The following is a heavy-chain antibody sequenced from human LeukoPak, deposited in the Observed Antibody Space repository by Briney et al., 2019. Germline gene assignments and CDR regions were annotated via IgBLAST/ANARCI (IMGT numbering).Heavy chain of an antibody. CDR3: ARVEKKLIVGSTNHWFDP. CDR1: GFTFSSYR. V-gene: IGHV3-74*01. Sequence: GGSLRLSCAAFGFTFSSYRMHWVRQAPGKGLVWVSRINSDGSSRHYADSVKGRFTISRDNAKNTLYLQMNSLRADDTVVYYCARVEKKLIVGSTNHWFDPWGQGTLVTVSS. CDR2: INSDGSSR. D-gene: IGHD1-26*01. J-gene: IGHJ5*02.